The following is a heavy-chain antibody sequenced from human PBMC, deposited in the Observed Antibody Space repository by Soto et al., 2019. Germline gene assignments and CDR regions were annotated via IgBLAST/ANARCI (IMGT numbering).Heavy chain of an antibody. CDR1: GFTFSNFV. CDR2: IGGTSGST. V-gene: IGHV3-23*01. D-gene: IGHD7-27*01. Sequence: HPGGSLRLSCAASGFTFSNFVMGWVRRAPGKGLEWVSAIGGTSGSTYYAGSVKGRFIISRDNSKDTLSLQMNSLGAEDTALYYCAKRRGDGYFDLWGRGTLVTVSS. J-gene: IGHJ2*01. CDR3: AKRRGDGYFDL.